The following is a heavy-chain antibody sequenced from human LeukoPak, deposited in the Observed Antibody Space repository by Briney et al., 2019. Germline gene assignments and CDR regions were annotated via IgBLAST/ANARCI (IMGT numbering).Heavy chain of an antibody. V-gene: IGHV1-2*02. CDR1: GYTFTGYY. CDR3: ASAAAAGTIPDY. CDR2: INPNSGGT. D-gene: IGHD6-13*01. J-gene: IGHJ4*02. Sequence: ASAKVSCKASGYTFTGYYMHWVRQAPGQGLEWMGWINPNSGGTNYAQKFQGRVTMTRDTSISTAYMELSRLRSDDTAVYYCASAAAAGTIPDYWGQGTLVTVSS.